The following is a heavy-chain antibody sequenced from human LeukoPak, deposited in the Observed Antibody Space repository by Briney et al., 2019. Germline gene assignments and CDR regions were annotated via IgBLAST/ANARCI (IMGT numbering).Heavy chain of an antibody. Sequence: ASVKVSCKASGYTFTGYYMHWVRQAPGQGLEWMGWINPNSGGTNYAQKFQGRVTMTRDTSISTAYMELSSLRSEDTAVYYCARGWGSYPPHYYYMDVWGKGTTVTISS. V-gene: IGHV1-2*02. D-gene: IGHD1-26*01. J-gene: IGHJ6*03. CDR1: GYTFTGYY. CDR2: INPNSGGT. CDR3: ARGWGSYPPHYYYMDV.